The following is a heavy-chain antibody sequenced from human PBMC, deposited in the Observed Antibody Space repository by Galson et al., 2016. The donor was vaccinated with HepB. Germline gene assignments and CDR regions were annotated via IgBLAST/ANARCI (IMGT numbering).Heavy chain of an antibody. D-gene: IGHD1-1*01. J-gene: IGHJ3*02. CDR3: ARDWKADI. CDR2: ISPDGSNA. V-gene: IGHV3-30-3*01. Sequence: SLRLSCAASGFTFKNYAMHWVRQAPGKGLECVADISPDGSNAYYVDSVKGRFTISRDNPKTTLFPQMNSLRTDDTAVYYCARDWKADIWGQGTMVTVSS. CDR1: GFTFKNYA.